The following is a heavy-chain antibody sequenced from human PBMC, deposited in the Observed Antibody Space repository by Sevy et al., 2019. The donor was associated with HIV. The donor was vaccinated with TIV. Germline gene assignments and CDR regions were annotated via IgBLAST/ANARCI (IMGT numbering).Heavy chain of an antibody. CDR3: ARAGDYYYMDV. D-gene: IGHD4-17*01. CDR2: ISSNGGST. Sequence: GGSLRLSCAASGFTFSSYAMHWVRQAPGKGLEYVSAISSNGGSTYYANSVKGRFTISRDNSKNTLYLQMGSLRAEDMAVYHCARAGDYYYMDVWGKGTTVTVSS. V-gene: IGHV3-64*01. CDR1: GFTFSSYA. J-gene: IGHJ6*03.